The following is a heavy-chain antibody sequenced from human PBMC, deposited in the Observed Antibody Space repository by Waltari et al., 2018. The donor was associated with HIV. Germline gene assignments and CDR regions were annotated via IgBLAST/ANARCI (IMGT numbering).Heavy chain of an antibody. CDR3: ARDWGDGYRQYYYYYPMDV. CDR1: IFDFATFS. Sequence: EEQLLESGGKFVQPGRSLRLSCVASIFDFATFSMNWVRQAPGQGVEWVATISANGRASFYADSVRGRFTVSRDNPKNTLYLQMDSLKVEDTARYYCARDWGDGYRQYYYYYPMDVWGQGTAVTVSS. V-gene: IGHV3-23*01. D-gene: IGHD3-16*01. J-gene: IGHJ6*02. CDR2: ISANGRAS.